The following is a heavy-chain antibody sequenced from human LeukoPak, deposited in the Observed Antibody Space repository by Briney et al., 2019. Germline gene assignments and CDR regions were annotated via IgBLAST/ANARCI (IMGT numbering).Heavy chain of an antibody. Sequence: KSSETLSLTCSVSGDSISSSGYYWGWIRQPPGKGLEWIGSMYYGGNTYYNAFLKSRVTISVDTSKNLFSLKLHSVTAADTGVYYCARSKNGKFDYWGQGTLVTVSS. CDR1: GDSISSSGYY. V-gene: IGHV4-39*07. CDR3: ARSKNGKFDY. CDR2: MYYGGNT. J-gene: IGHJ4*02. D-gene: IGHD1-26*01.